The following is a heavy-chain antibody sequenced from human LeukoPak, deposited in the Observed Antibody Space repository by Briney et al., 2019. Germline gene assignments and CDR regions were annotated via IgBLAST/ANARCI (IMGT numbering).Heavy chain of an antibody. J-gene: IGHJ4*02. CDR2: TYYRSKWYN. D-gene: IGHD3-10*02. V-gene: IGHV6-1*01. CDR3: ARHVRGGVGGSSTGMFDY. CDR1: GDSVSSNSAA. Sequence: SQTLSLTCAISGDSVSSNSAAWNWIRQSPSRGLEWLGRTYYRSKWYNDYAVSVKSRITINPDTSKNQFSLQLNSVTPEDTAVYYCARHVRGGVGGSSTGMFDYWGQGTLVTVSS.